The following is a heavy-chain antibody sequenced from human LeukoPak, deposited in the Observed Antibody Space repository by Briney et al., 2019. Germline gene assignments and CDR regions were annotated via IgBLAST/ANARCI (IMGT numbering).Heavy chain of an antibody. CDR3: AKDLGSSGWNWFDS. V-gene: IGHV3-53*01. D-gene: IGHD6-19*01. Sequence: GGSLRLSCAASGFTVSRNYMTWVRQAPGKGLEWVSVSYGDINTYYGDSVKGRFTISRDDSKNTVYLQMNSLRAEDTAVYYCAKDLGSSGWNWFDSWGQGTLVTVSS. J-gene: IGHJ5*01. CDR2: SYGDINT. CDR1: GFTVSRNY.